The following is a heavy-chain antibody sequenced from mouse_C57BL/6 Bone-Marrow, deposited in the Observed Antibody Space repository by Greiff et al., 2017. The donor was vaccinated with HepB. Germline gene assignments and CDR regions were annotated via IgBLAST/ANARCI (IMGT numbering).Heavy chain of an antibody. Sequence: EVKLVESGPGLAKPSQTLSLTCSVTGYSITSDYWNWIRKFPGNKLEYMGYISYSGSTYYNPSLKSRISITRDTSKNQYYLQLNSVTTEDTATYYCARYITLLRGYFDVWGTGTTVTVSS. D-gene: IGHD3-2*02. CDR2: ISYSGST. V-gene: IGHV3-8*01. CDR3: ARYITLLRGYFDV. J-gene: IGHJ1*03. CDR1: GYSITSDY.